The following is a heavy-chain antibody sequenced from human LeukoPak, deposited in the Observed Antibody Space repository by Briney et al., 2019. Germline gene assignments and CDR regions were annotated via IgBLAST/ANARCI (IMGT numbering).Heavy chain of an antibody. CDR1: GGSISNYD. J-gene: IGHJ3*02. D-gene: IGHD6-13*01. V-gene: IGHV4-59*01. CDR2: IYYSGST. Sequence: SETLSLTCTVSGGSISNYDWSWIRQPPGKGLEWIGYIYYSGSTNYNPSLKSRVTISVDTSKNQFSLKLSSVTAADTAVYYCAREIAAAAAFDIWGQGTMVTVSS. CDR3: AREIAAAAAFDI.